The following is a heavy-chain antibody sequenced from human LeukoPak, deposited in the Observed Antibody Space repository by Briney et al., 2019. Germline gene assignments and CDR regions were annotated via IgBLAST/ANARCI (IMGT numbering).Heavy chain of an antibody. J-gene: IGHJ4*02. CDR3: AKGPLRGTAAAIDY. CDR2: ISYDGRNK. D-gene: IGHD2-2*01. CDR1: GYTFTSYA. Sequence: SCKASGYTFTSYAMHWVRQAPGKGLEWVAVISYDGRNKHYPDSVKGRFTISRDISTDTLWLQMDSLRTEDTAVYYCAKGPLRGTAAAIDYWGQGTLVTVSS. V-gene: IGHV3-30-3*02.